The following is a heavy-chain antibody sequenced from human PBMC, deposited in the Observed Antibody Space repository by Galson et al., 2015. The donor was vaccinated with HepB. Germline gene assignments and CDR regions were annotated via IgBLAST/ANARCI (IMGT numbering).Heavy chain of an antibody. CDR3: ARLDDSSGYYFLGPYDN. CDR1: GGTFSRYA. Sequence: VKVSCKASGGTFSRYAISWVRLAPGQGLEWMGDIIPIFGTTNYAQKFQGRVTISADKSTGTAYMELSSLTSEDTAVYFCARLDDSSGYYFLGPYDNWGRGTLVTVSS. V-gene: IGHV1-69*13. J-gene: IGHJ4*02. D-gene: IGHD3-22*01. CDR2: IIPIFGTT.